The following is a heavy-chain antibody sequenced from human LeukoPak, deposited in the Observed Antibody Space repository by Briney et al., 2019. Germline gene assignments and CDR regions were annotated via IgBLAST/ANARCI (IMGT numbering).Heavy chain of an antibody. CDR2: VSSGSSTI. Sequence: GGSLRLSCAASGFTFSDYYMSWIRQAPGKALEWVSYVSSGSSTIYYADSVKGRFTISRDNAKNSLYLQMNSLRAEDTALYYCARDSYYYGSGSYYGVCDYWGQGTLVTVSS. CDR1: GFTFSDYY. CDR3: ARDSYYYGSGSYYGVCDY. J-gene: IGHJ4*02. D-gene: IGHD3-10*01. V-gene: IGHV3-11*01.